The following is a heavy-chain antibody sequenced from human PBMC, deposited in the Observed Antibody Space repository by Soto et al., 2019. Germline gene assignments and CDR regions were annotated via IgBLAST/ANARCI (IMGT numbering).Heavy chain of an antibody. CDR2: INHSGST. CDR3: ARGGENIVVVPAAKTYYFDY. V-gene: IGHV4-34*01. J-gene: IGHJ4*02. CDR1: GGSFSGYY. D-gene: IGHD2-2*01. Sequence: QVQLQQWGAGLLKPSETLSHTCAVYGGSFSGYYWSWIRQPPGKGLEWIGEINHSGSTNYNPSLKSRVTISADTSKNPSSLMLSSVAAEDTAVYYCARGGENIVVVPAAKTYYFDYWGQGTLVTVSS.